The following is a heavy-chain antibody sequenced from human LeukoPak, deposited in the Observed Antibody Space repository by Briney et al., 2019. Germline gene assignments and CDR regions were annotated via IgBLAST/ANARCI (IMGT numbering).Heavy chain of an antibody. V-gene: IGHV1-18*01. CDR2: ISAYNGKK. CDR1: GYTFTSYG. CDR3: ARDSSGYYHRVDY. J-gene: IGHJ4*02. Sequence: ASVKVSCKASGYTFTSYGISWVRQTPGQGLKWMGWISAYNGKKNYTQKLQGRVTMTTNTSTSTAYMELRSLRSDDTAVYYCARDSSGYYHRVDYWGQGTLVTVSS. D-gene: IGHD3-22*01.